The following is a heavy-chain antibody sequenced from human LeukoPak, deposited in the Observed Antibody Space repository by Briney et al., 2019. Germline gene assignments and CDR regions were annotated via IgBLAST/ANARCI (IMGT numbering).Heavy chain of an antibody. CDR3: ARDTTYYYDSGSYLAFDI. Sequence: ASVKVSCKASGYTFTSYDINWVRQATGQGLEWMGWMNVNSGNTGYAQKFQGRVTMTRNTSISTAYMELSSLRSEDTAVYCCARDTTYYYDSGSYLAFDIWGQGTMVTVSS. CDR1: GYTFTSYD. J-gene: IGHJ3*02. V-gene: IGHV1-8*01. CDR2: MNVNSGNT. D-gene: IGHD3-10*01.